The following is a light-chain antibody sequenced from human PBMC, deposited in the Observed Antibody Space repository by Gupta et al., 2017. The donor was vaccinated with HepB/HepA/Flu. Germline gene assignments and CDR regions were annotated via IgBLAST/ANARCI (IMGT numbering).Light chain of an antibody. Sequence: IVMTQSPATLSVSPGERATLSCRASESISSNLAGYQQTPGQAPRPLIYGASTRATGIPARFSGSGSGTEFTLTISSIQSEDFAVYYCGQYENWPRTFGQGTKVEIK. CDR2: GAS. CDR1: ESISSN. J-gene: IGKJ1*01. V-gene: IGKV3-15*01. CDR3: GQYENWPRT.